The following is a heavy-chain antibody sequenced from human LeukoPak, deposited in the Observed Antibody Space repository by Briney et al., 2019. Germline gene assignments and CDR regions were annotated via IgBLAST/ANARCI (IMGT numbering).Heavy chain of an antibody. Sequence: PGGSLRLSCAASGFSLSNYGMHWVRQAPGKGLEWVAALLYDGNTKHYADSVKGRFTISRDISKNTFYLQMNSLTAEDTAVYYCARDRRPEIQYYYMDVWGKGTTVAVSS. CDR1: GFSLSNYG. CDR2: LLYDGNTK. CDR3: ARDRRPEIQYYYMDV. V-gene: IGHV3-33*01. J-gene: IGHJ6*03.